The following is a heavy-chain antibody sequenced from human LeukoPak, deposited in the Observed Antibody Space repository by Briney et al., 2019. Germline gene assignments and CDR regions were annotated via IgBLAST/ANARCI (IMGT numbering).Heavy chain of an antibody. CDR1: GYTFIGYY. Sequence: ASVKVSCKASGYTFIGYYMHWVRQTPGQGLEWMGWINPNSGGTNYAQKFQGRVTMTTDTSISTAYMELSRLSSDDTAVYYCARGGAASGYSPVDYWGQGTLVTVSS. CDR3: ARGGAASGYSPVDY. V-gene: IGHV1-2*02. CDR2: INPNSGGT. D-gene: IGHD5-18*01. J-gene: IGHJ4*02.